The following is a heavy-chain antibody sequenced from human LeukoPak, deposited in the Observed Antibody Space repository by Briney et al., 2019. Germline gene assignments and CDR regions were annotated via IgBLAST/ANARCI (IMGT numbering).Heavy chain of an antibody. J-gene: IGHJ4*02. CDR2: IIPIFGTA. CDR3: ARGKRASYDFWSGYSFDY. D-gene: IGHD3-3*01. CDR1: GGTFSSYA. V-gene: IGHV1-69*13. Sequence: SVKVSCKASGGTFSSYAISWVRQAPGQGLEWMGGIIPIFGTANYAQKFQGRVTITADESTSTAYMELSSLRSEDTAVYYCARGKRASYDFWSGYSFDYWGQGTLVTVSS.